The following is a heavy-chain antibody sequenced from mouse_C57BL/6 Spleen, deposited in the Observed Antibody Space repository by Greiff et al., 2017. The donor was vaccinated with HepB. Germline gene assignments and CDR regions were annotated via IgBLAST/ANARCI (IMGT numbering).Heavy chain of an antibody. J-gene: IGHJ4*01. CDR1: GFSFNTYA. Sequence: EVKLMESGGGLVQPKGSLKLSCAASGFSFNTYAMNWVRQSPGKGLEWVARIRSKSNNYATYYADSVKDRFTISRDDSESMLYLQMNNLKTENTAMYYCVRNSNEDLYYAMDDWGQGTSVTVSS. V-gene: IGHV10-1*01. CDR3: VRNSNEDLYYAMDD. D-gene: IGHD4-1*01. CDR2: IRSKSNNYAT.